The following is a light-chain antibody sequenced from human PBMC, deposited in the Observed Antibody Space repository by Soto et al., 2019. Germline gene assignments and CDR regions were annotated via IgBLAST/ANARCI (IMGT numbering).Light chain of an antibody. CDR2: EVT. J-gene: IGLJ1*01. V-gene: IGLV2-8*01. CDR1: SSDVGGYDY. Sequence: QSALTQPPSASGSPGQSVTISCTGTSSDVGGYDYVSWYQQRPGKAPKLLIHEVTKRPSGVPDRFSGSKSGNTASLTVSGLQAEDEADYYCSSYAGRTLYGFGTGTKVTV. CDR3: SSYAGRTLYG.